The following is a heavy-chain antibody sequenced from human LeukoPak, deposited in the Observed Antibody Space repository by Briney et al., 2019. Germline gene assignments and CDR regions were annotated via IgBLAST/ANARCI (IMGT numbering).Heavy chain of an antibody. J-gene: IGHJ3*02. V-gene: IGHV3-48*01. Sequence: SGGSLRLSCAASGLTFSKYSMTWVRQAPGKGLEWVSFIDTSSTTMYYTDSVKGRFTISRDNSKNALYLQMSSLRAEDTAVYYCARDPNGDYIGAFEIWGQGTMVTVSS. D-gene: IGHD4-17*01. CDR1: GLTFSKYS. CDR3: ARDPNGDYIGAFEI. CDR2: IDTSSTTM.